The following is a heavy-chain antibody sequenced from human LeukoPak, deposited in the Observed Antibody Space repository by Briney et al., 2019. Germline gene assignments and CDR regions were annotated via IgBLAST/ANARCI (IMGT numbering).Heavy chain of an antibody. Sequence: SETLSLTCTVSGGSISSYYWSWIPQPPGKGLEGFGYFYYSGSTNYNPSLKSPVTISVDTSKNQFALKLSSVPAADTAVYYCARVGMVRGGIINYGMDVWGQGTTVTVSS. CDR1: GGSISSYY. J-gene: IGHJ6*02. CDR3: ARVGMVRGGIINYGMDV. D-gene: IGHD3-10*01. V-gene: IGHV4-59*01. CDR2: FYYSGST.